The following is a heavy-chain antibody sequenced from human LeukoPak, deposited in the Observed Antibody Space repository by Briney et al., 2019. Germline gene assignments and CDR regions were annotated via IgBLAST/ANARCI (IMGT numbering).Heavy chain of an antibody. CDR1: GGSISSYY. J-gene: IGHJ4*02. D-gene: IGHD1-26*01. V-gene: IGHV4-59*01. CDR2: IYYYTGST. CDR3: ARDSGNYYFDY. Sequence: KPSETLCLTCTVSGGSISSYYWSWIRQPPGKELERIGYIYYYTGSTSYNPSLKSRVTTSVDTSKNQFSLKLSSVTAADTAVYYCARDSGNYYFDYWGQGILVTVSS.